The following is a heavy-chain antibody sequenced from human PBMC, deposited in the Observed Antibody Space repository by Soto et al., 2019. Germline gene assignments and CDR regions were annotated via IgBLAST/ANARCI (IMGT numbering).Heavy chain of an antibody. CDR3: ARHQGAVTGTGYYYGMDV. D-gene: IGHD6-19*01. CDR1: VASISSSHYY. V-gene: IGHV4-39*01. Sequence: SETLSLTCTFSVASISSSHYYCAWIRQPPWKGLEWIGSIHHSGGTYYNPSLKSRVTISVDTSKNQFFLELTSVTAADTFLYYCARHQGAVTGTGYYYGMDVWGQGTTVTVSS. CDR2: IHHSGGT. J-gene: IGHJ6*01.